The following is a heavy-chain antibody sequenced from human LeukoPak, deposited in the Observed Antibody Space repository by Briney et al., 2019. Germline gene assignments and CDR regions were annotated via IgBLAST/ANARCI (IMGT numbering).Heavy chain of an antibody. Sequence: SETLSLTCTVSGGSISSSSYYWGWIRQPPGKGLEWIGRIYTSGSTNYNPSLKSRVTMSVDTSKNQFSLKLSSVTAADTAVYYCARGLDYYGSGHNWFDPWGQGTLVTVSS. V-gene: IGHV4-39*07. CDR1: GGSISSSSYY. J-gene: IGHJ5*02. CDR3: ARGLDYYGSGHNWFDP. CDR2: IYTSGST. D-gene: IGHD3-10*01.